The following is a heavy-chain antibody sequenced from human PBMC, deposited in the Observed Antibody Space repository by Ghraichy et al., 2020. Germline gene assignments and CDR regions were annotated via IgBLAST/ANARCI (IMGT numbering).Heavy chain of an antibody. Sequence: GGSLRLSCAASGFTISTYTMNWFRQAPGKGLEWVSYISSGSSTIHYADSVKGRFTISRDNAQNSLFLQMTSLRPEDTAVYYCASGSDWGAVTAPPGYWGQGTLVTVSS. D-gene: IGHD2-21*02. CDR1: GFTISTYT. CDR3: ASGSDWGAVTAPPGY. J-gene: IGHJ4*02. V-gene: IGHV3-48*01. CDR2: ISSGSSTI.